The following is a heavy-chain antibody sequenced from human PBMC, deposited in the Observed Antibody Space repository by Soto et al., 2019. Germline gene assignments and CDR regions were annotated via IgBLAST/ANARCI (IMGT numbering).Heavy chain of an antibody. J-gene: IGHJ6*01. V-gene: IGHV4-59*01. Sequence: SETRSLTCTVAGGSISSYYCSWIRQPPGKGLEWIGYIYYSGSTNYNPSLKSRVTISVDTSKNQFSLKLSSVTAADTAGYYCERDTGRGYYGMDVWGQGTTVTVSS. CDR3: ERDTGRGYYGMDV. CDR2: IYYSGST. CDR1: GGSISSYY. D-gene: IGHD2-15*01.